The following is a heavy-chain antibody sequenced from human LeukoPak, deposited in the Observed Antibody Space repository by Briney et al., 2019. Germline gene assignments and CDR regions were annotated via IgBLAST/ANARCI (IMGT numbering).Heavy chain of an antibody. V-gene: IGHV3-20*04. Sequence: GGSLRLSCAASGFTFDDYGMSWVRQAPGKGLEWVSGINWNGGSTGYADSVKGRFTISRDNAKNSLYLQMNSLRAEDTALYYCARGNDYYDTGSDAFDIWGQGTMVTVSS. J-gene: IGHJ3*02. D-gene: IGHD3-22*01. CDR1: GFTFDDYG. CDR2: INWNGGST. CDR3: ARGNDYYDTGSDAFDI.